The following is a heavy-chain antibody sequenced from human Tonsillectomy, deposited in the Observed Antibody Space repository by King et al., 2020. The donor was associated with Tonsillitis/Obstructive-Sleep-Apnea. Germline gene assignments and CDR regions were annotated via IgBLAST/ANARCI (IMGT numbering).Heavy chain of an antibody. Sequence: VQLVESGGGLVKPGGSLRLSCAASGFTFSSYSMNWVRQAPGKGLEWVSSISSSSSYIYYADSVKGRFTISRDNAKNSLYLQMNSLRAEDTAVYYCARTITRVRGAHDYWGQGTLVTVSS. D-gene: IGHD3-10*01. CDR2: ISSSSSYI. CDR1: GFTFSSYS. CDR3: ARTITRVRGAHDY. J-gene: IGHJ4*02. V-gene: IGHV3-21*01.